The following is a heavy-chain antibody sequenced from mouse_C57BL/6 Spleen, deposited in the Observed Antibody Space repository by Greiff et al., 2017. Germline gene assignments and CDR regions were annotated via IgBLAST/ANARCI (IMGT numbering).Heavy chain of an antibody. V-gene: IGHV1-66*01. J-gene: IGHJ4*01. CDR3: ARLGIYYYGSSYDYYAMDY. Sequence: KLQQSGPELVKPGASVKISCKASGYSFTSYYIHWVKQRPGQGLEWIGWIYPGSGNTKYNEKFKGKATLTADTSSSTAYMQLSSLTSEDSAVYYCARLGIYYYGSSYDYYAMDYWGQGTSVTVSS. CDR2: IYPGSGNT. CDR1: GYSFTSYY. D-gene: IGHD1-1*01.